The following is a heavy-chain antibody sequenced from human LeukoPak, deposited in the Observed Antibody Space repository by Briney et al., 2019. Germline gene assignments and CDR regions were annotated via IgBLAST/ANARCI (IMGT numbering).Heavy chain of an antibody. CDR2: INRGGST. CDR3: ARRGRGYDHDSSALMYYFDL. J-gene: IGHJ4*02. Sequence: SETLSLNAAVYAGSCNGYYWTWIRQPPGKGLEWSVEINRGGSTNYNPSLRSRVTISVDTSKNKFSLRLRSVTAADPAVYYCARRGRGYDHDSSALMYYFDLWGQGTLATVSS. V-gene: IGHV4-34*01. D-gene: IGHD3-22*01. CDR1: AGSCNGYY.